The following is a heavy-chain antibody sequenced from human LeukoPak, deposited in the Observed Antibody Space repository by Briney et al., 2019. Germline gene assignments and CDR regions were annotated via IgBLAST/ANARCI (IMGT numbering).Heavy chain of an antibody. CDR3: AREVRYYYYHMDV. J-gene: IGHJ6*03. CDR1: GFTFSSYW. CDR2: IKQDGSEK. V-gene: IGHV3-7*01. Sequence: GGSLRLSCAASGFTFSSYWMSWVRQAPGKGLEWVANIKQDGSEKYYVDSVKGRFTISRDNAKNSLYLQMNSLRAGDTAVYYCAREVRYYYYHMDVWGKGTTVTVSS. D-gene: IGHD3-10*01.